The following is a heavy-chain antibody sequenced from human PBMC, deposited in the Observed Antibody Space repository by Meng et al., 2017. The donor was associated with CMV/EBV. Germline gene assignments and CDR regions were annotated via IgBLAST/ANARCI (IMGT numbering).Heavy chain of an antibody. CDR1: GGSISSGDYY. J-gene: IGHJ3*02. D-gene: IGHD2-2*02. CDR2: IYYSGST. Sequence: LRLSCTVSGGSISSGDYYWSWIRQPPGKGLEWIGYIYYSGSTYYNPSLKSRVTISVDTSKNQFSLKLSSVTAADTAVYYCARVPIVVVPAAILVGAFDIWGQGTMVTVSS. V-gene: IGHV4-30-4*08. CDR3: ARVPIVVVPAAILVGAFDI.